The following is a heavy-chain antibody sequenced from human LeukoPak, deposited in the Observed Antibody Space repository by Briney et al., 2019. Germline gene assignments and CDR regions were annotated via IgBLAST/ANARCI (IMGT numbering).Heavy chain of an antibody. D-gene: IGHD3-10*01. V-gene: IGHV1-2*06. CDR3: ARELGELSSYYYYYYMDV. CDR2: INPNSGGT. CDR1: GYTFTGYY. Sequence: ASVKISCKASGYTFTGYYMHWVRQAPGQGLEWMGRINPNSGGTNYAQKFQGRVTMTRDTSISTAYMELSRLRSDDTAVYYCARELGELSSYYYYYYMDVWGKGTTVTVSS. J-gene: IGHJ6*03.